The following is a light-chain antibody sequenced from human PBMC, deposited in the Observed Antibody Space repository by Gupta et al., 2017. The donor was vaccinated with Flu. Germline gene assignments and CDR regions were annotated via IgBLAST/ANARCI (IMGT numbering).Light chain of an antibody. CDR3: QQDNNWPRT. Sequence: EIVMTPSPATLSLSPGERATLSCRASQSVSSNLAWYQQKPGQAPRLLIYGASTRATGIPARFSGSGSGTEFTLTISSLQSEDFAVYYCQQDNNWPRTFGQGTKVEIK. CDR1: QSVSSN. V-gene: IGKV3-15*01. CDR2: GAS. J-gene: IGKJ1*01.